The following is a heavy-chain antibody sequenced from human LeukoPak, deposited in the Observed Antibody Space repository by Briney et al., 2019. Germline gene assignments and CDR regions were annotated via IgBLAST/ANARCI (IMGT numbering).Heavy chain of an antibody. D-gene: IGHD3-22*01. J-gene: IGHJ4*02. Sequence: PGGSLRLSCAASGLSFNTYGMTWVRQAPGKGLEWVSAISGSGANTWYAQSVRGRFTISRDNSKNMLYLQMNTLTAEDSAVYFCSKIYDSTAYYYFFDSWGQGTLVTVSS. V-gene: IGHV3-23*01. CDR2: ISGSGANT. CDR3: SKIYDSTAYYYFFDS. CDR1: GLSFNTYG.